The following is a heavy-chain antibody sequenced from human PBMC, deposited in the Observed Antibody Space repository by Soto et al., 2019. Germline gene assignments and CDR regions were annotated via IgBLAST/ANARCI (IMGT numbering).Heavy chain of an antibody. J-gene: IGHJ4*02. Sequence: SETLSLTCTVSGGSIGSYYWSWIRQPPGKGLEWIGYIYYSGNTKYNPSLKSRVTISVDTSKNQSSLRLTSVTAADTAVYYCARTDLMVTEVFDYWGQGTLVTVSS. CDR1: GGSIGSYY. CDR3: ARTDLMVTEVFDY. V-gene: IGHV4-59*01. D-gene: IGHD2-8*01. CDR2: IYYSGNT.